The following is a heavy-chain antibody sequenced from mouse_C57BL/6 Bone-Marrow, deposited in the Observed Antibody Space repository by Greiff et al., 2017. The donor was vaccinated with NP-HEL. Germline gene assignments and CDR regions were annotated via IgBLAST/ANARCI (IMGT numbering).Heavy chain of an antibody. J-gene: IGHJ1*03. Sequence: QVQLKESGPGLVAPSQSLSITCTVSGFSLTSYAISWVRQPPGKGLEWLGVIWTGGGTNYNSALKFRLSIIKDNSKSQVYLKMNSLQTDDTARYYCARNYITTVVAKCYFDVWGTGTTVTVSS. D-gene: IGHD1-1*01. CDR3: ARNYITTVVAKCYFDV. CDR2: IWTGGGT. CDR1: GFSLTSYA. V-gene: IGHV2-9-1*01.